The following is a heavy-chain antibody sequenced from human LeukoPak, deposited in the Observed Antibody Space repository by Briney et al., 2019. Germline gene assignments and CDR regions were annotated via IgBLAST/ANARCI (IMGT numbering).Heavy chain of an antibody. CDR2: IIPIFGTA. V-gene: IGHV1-69*13. Sequence: GASVKVSCKASGGTFSSYAISWVRQAPGQGLEWMGGIIPIFGTANYAQKFQGRVTITADESTSTAYMELSSLRSEDTAVYYCARGRTRGRITMVRGVHYNWFDPWGQGTLVTVSS. J-gene: IGHJ5*02. D-gene: IGHD3-10*01. CDR1: GGTFSSYA. CDR3: ARGRTRGRITMVRGVHYNWFDP.